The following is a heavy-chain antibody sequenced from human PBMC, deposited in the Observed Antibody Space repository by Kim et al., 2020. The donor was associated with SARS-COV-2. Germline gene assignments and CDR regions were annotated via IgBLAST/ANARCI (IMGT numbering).Heavy chain of an antibody. Sequence: ADYVKGRFTISRDNSKNTLYLQMNSRRAEDTAVYYCARGKHDYGDYLIDYWGQGTLVTVSS. V-gene: IGHV3-66*01. D-gene: IGHD4-17*01. CDR3: ARGKHDYGDYLIDY. J-gene: IGHJ4*02.